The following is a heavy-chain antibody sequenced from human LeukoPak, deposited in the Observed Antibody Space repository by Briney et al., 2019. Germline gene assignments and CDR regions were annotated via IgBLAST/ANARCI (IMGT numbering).Heavy chain of an antibody. V-gene: IGHV3-23*01. J-gene: IGHJ4*02. CDR2: ISGSGGST. D-gene: IGHD3-10*01. Sequence: PGGSLRLSCAASGFTFSSYAMSWVRQAPGKGLKWVSAISGSGGSTYYADSVKGRFTISRDNSKNTLYLQMNSLRAEDTAVYYCAKDGALLWFGELSREGLDYWGQGTLVTVSS. CDR3: AKDGALLWFGELSREGLDY. CDR1: GFTFSSYA.